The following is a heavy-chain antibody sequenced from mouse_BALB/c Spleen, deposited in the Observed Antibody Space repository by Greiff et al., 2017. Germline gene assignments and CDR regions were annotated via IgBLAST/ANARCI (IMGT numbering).Heavy chain of an antibody. D-gene: IGHD1-1*01. CDR1: GYTFTSYW. Sequence: QVQLQQSGAELAKPGASVKMSCKASGYTFTSYWMHWVKQRPGQGLEWIGYINPSTGYTEYNQKFKDKATLTADKSSSTAYMQLSSLTSEDSAVYYCARWGYGSSHYAMDYWGQGTSVTVSS. J-gene: IGHJ4*01. V-gene: IGHV1-7*01. CDR3: ARWGYGSSHYAMDY. CDR2: INPSTGYT.